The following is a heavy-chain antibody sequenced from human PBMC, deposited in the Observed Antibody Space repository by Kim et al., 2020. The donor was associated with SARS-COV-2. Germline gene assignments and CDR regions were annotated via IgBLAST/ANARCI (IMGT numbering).Heavy chain of an antibody. V-gene: IGHV4-59*01. D-gene: IGHD2-2*01. J-gene: IGHJ5*02. CDR2: IYYSGNT. CDR1: AGSINSYS. Sequence: ETLSLTCTVSAGSINSYSWNWIRQPPGKGLEWIGYIYYSGNTNYNPSLKSRVTISVDTSKNQFSLKLSSVTAADTAVYYCARGRGAPAAHNNWFDPWGQ. CDR3: ARGRGAPAAHNNWFDP.